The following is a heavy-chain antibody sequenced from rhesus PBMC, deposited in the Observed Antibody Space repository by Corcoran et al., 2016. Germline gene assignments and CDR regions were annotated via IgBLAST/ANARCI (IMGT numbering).Heavy chain of an antibody. CDR1: GFTFDDYA. CDR3: ARESCSGIYCYAGTFDY. Sequence: EVQLVESGGGVVQPGGSLRLSCVASGFTFDDYAVGWVRQAPGKGLEWVSDLSWNSGNTGYADSVKGRFTIYRDNAKNSLELQMNRLRAEDTALYYCARESCSGIYCYAGTFDYWGQGVLVTVSS. D-gene: IGHD2-27*01. V-gene: IGHV3-78*01. J-gene: IGHJ4*01. CDR2: LSWNSGNT.